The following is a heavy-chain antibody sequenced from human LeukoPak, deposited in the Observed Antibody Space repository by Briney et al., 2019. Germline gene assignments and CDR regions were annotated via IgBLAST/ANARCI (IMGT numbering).Heavy chain of an antibody. Sequence: GGSLRLSCAASGFTFSSYEMNWVRQAPGKGLEWVSYISSSGSTRYYADSVKGRFTISRDNAKNSLSLQMNSLRAEDTAVYYCARGWRYFDWWGQGTLVTVSS. D-gene: IGHD3-9*01. J-gene: IGHJ4*02. CDR3: ARGWRYFDW. CDR2: ISSSGSTR. CDR1: GFTFSSYE. V-gene: IGHV3-48*03.